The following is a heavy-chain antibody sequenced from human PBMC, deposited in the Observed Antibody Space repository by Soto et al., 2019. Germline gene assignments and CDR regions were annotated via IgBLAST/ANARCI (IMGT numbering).Heavy chain of an antibody. V-gene: IGHV3-9*01. CDR3: AKLVVAANSNWFDP. Sequence: EVQLVESGGGLVQPGRSLRLSCAASGFTFDDYVMHWVRQAPGKGLEWVSGISWNSGSIGYADSVKGRFTISRDNAKNSLYLQMNSLRAEDTALYSCAKLVVAANSNWFDPWGQGTLVTVSS. D-gene: IGHD2-15*01. CDR2: ISWNSGSI. CDR1: GFTFDDYV. J-gene: IGHJ5*02.